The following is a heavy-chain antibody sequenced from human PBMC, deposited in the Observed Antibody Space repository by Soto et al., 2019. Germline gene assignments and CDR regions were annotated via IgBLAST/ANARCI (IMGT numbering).Heavy chain of an antibody. D-gene: IGHD2-21*02. J-gene: IGHJ6*02. Sequence: QITLKESGPTLVKPTQTLTLTCTFSAFSLSTGGVGVGWIRQPPGKALDWLALIYWDDDKRYSPSLRSRLTITKDTSKNQVVLTMTNMDPVDTATYDCIQSRCGGDCLQSYASYYYYGMDVWGQGTTVTVSS. V-gene: IGHV2-5*02. CDR3: IQSRCGGDCLQSYASYYYYGMDV. CDR1: AFSLSTGGVG. CDR2: IYWDDDK.